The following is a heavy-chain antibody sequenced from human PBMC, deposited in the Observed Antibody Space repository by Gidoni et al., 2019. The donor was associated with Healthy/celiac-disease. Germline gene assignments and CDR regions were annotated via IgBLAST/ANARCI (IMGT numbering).Heavy chain of an antibody. CDR2: ISGSGGST. J-gene: IGHJ4*02. Sequence: EVQLVESGGGLVQPGGSLRLSCAASGFTFSSYAMSWVRQAPGKGLEWVSAISGSGGSTYYADSVKGRFTISRDNSKNTLYLQMNSLRAEDTAVYYCAKDRIYDSSGYHWGYYFDYWGQGTLVTVSS. V-gene: IGHV3-23*04. CDR1: GFTFSSYA. CDR3: AKDRIYDSSGYHWGYYFDY. D-gene: IGHD3-22*01.